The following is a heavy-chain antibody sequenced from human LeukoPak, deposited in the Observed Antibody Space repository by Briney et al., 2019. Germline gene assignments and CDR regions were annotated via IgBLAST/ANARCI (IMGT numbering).Heavy chain of an antibody. D-gene: IGHD6-19*01. CDR1: GFTFDDYA. Sequence: SLRLSCAASGFTFDDYAMHWVRHAPGKGLEWVSGIGWNSGSIGYAGSVKGRFTISRDNAKNSLYLQMNSLRVEDMALYYCAKDSSGWAPGGAFDIWGQGTMVTASS. V-gene: IGHV3-9*03. CDR3: AKDSSGWAPGGAFDI. CDR2: IGWNSGSI. J-gene: IGHJ3*02.